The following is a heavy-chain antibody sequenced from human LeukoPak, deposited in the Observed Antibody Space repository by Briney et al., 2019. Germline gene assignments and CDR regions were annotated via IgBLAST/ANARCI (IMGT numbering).Heavy chain of an antibody. CDR2: TSGSGGGT. CDR1: GFTFSSYA. J-gene: IGHJ3*02. V-gene: IGHV3-23*01. CDR3: AKGLSSGWYKDAFHI. Sequence: PGGSLRLSCAASGFTFSSYAMSWVRQAPGKGLEWVSATSGSGGGTYYADSVKGRFTISRDNSKNTLYLQMNSLRAEDTAVYFCAKGLSSGWYKDAFHIWGQGTMVTVSS. D-gene: IGHD6-19*01.